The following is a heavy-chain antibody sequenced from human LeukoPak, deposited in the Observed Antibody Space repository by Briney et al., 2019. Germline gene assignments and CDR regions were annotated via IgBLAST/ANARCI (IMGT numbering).Heavy chain of an antibody. CDR3: AELGITMIGGV. J-gene: IGHJ6*04. D-gene: IGHD3-10*02. Sequence: GGSLRLSCAASGFTFSSYSMNWVRQAPGKGLEWVSYISSSSSTIYYADSVKGRFTISRDNAKNSLYQQMNGLRAEDTAVYYCAELGITMIGGVWGKGTTVTISS. CDR1: GFTFSSYS. V-gene: IGHV3-48*04. CDR2: ISSSSSTI.